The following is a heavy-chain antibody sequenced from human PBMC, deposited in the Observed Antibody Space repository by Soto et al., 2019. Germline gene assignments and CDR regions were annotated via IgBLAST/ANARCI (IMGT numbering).Heavy chain of an antibody. V-gene: IGHV1-3*01. CDR3: ATAYSSGWAFDN. Sequence: QVQLVQSGAEVKKPGASVKVSCKASGYTFTSYAIHWVRQAPGQRLEWMGWINVGNGATKYSEGFQGRVTITRDTSASTAYMELSTLRPEDTAVYYCATAYSSGWAFDNWGQGTLVTVSS. CDR2: INVGNGAT. D-gene: IGHD6-25*01. J-gene: IGHJ4*02. CDR1: GYTFTSYA.